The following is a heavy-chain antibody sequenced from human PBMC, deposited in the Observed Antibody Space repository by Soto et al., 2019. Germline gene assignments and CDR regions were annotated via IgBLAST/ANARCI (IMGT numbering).Heavy chain of an antibody. V-gene: IGHV3-21*01. D-gene: IGHD3-22*01. CDR3: ARVPYCSSGYFGYYYGMGV. CDR1: GFTFSSYS. J-gene: IGHJ6*02. CDR2: ISSSSSYI. Sequence: EVQLVESGGGLVKPGGSLRLSCAASGFTFSSYSMNWVRQAPGKGLEWVSSISSSSSYIYYADSVKGRFTISRDNAKNSLYLEINSLRGEDTAVYYCARVPYCSSGYFGYYYGMGVWGQGATVIVSS.